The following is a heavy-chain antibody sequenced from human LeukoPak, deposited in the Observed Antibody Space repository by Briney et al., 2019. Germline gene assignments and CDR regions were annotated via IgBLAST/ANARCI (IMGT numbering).Heavy chain of an antibody. CDR3: ARGRRDGYNYWVY. J-gene: IGHJ4*02. D-gene: IGHD5-24*01. CDR2: INPNSGGT. Sequence: ASVKVSCKASGYTFTGYYMHWVRQAPGQGLEWMGWINPNSGGTNYAQKFRGRVTMTRDTSISTAYMELSRLRSDDTAVYYCARGRRDGYNYWVYWGQGTLVTVSS. CDR1: GYTFTGYY. V-gene: IGHV1-2*02.